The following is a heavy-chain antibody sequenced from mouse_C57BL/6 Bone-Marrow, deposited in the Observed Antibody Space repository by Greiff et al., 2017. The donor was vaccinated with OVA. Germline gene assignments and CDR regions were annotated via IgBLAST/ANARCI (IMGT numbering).Heavy chain of an antibody. CDR1: GYAFSSSW. V-gene: IGHV1-82*01. Sequence: VQLQQSGPELVKPGASVKISCKASGYAFSSSWMNWVKQRPGKGLEWIGRIYPGDGDTNYNGKFKGKATLTADKSSSTAYMQLSSLTSEDSAVYFCAGGYYGSSYLYYFDYWGQGTLVTVSA. D-gene: IGHD1-1*01. CDR3: AGGYYGSSYLYYFDY. J-gene: IGHJ3*01. CDR2: IYPGDGDT.